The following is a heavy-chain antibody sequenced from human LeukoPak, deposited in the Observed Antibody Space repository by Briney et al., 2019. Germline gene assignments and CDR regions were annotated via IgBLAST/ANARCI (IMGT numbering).Heavy chain of an antibody. J-gene: IGHJ4*02. D-gene: IGHD3-3*01. CDR2: IKQDGTEK. V-gene: IGHV3-7*01. Sequence: GGSLRLSCAVSGFNFNHYWLSWVRQAPGKGLEWVANIKQDGTEKFYVDSVKGRFTISKDSAKNSLYLQMSSLRAEDTAVYYCATDRGWRTSGYYLYYFEYWGQGTLVTFSS. CDR1: GFNFNHYW. CDR3: ATDRGWRTSGYYLYYFEY.